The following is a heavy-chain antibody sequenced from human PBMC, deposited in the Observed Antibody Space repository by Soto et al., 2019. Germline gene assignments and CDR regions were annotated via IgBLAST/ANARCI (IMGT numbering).Heavy chain of an antibody. J-gene: IGHJ6*02. Sequence: QVQLVESGGGVVQPGRSLRLSCAASGFTFSSYAMHWVRQAPGKGLEWVAVISYDGSNKYYADSVKGRFTISRDNSKNTLYLQMNSLRAEDTAVYYCATNYGDYAARNSANYYYGMDVWGQGTTVTVSS. D-gene: IGHD4-17*01. CDR1: GFTFSSYA. CDR2: ISYDGSNK. CDR3: ATNYGDYAARNSANYYYGMDV. V-gene: IGHV3-30-3*01.